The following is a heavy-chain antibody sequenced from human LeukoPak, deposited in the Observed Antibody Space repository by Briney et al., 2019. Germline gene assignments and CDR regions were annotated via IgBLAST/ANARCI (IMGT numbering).Heavy chain of an antibody. Sequence: SETLSLTCAVSGYSISSGYYWSWIRQPPGKGLEWIGYIYYSGSTNYNPSLKSRVTISVDTSKNQFSLKLSSVTAADTAVYYCARDANYYDSSGYTFNWFDPWGQGTLVTVSS. V-gene: IGHV4-61*01. CDR3: ARDANYYDSSGYTFNWFDP. CDR2: IYYSGST. J-gene: IGHJ5*02. CDR1: GYSISSGYY. D-gene: IGHD3-22*01.